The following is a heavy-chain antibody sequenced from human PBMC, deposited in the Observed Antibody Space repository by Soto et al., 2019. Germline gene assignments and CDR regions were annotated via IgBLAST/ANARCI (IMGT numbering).Heavy chain of an antibody. V-gene: IGHV3-21*01. CDR3: ARDIVVVVAATDDAFDI. D-gene: IGHD2-15*01. CDR2: ISGSSSYI. J-gene: IGHJ3*02. CDR1: GFTFSSYS. Sequence: EVQLVESGGGLVKPGGSLRLSCAASGFTFSSYSMNWVRQAPGKGLEWVSSISGSSSYIYYADSVKGRFTISRDNAKNSLYLQMNSLRAEDTAVYYCARDIVVVVAATDDAFDIWGQGTMVTVSS.